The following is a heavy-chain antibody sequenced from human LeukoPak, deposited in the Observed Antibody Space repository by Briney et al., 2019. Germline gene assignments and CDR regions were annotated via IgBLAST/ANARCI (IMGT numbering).Heavy chain of an antibody. V-gene: IGHV3-48*02. CDR3: ARDRDYAFDY. D-gene: IGHD4-17*01. CDR2: IDSDTYGNTI. CDR1: GFTLSSYS. J-gene: IGHJ4*02. Sequence: GGSLRLSCAASGFTLSSYSMNWVRQAPGKGLEWISYIDSDTYGNTIYYADIVRGRFTISRDNAKNSLYLQMSSLRDEDTALYYCARDRDYAFDYWGQGTLVTVSS.